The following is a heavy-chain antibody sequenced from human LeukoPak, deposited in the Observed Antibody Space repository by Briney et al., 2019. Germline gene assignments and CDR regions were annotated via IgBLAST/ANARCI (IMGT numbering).Heavy chain of an antibody. V-gene: IGHV3-21*04. D-gene: IGHD5-12*01. J-gene: IGHJ4*02. CDR1: GFTFSSYS. Sequence: GSLLLSCAASGFTFSSYSMNWVRQAPGKGLEWVSSISSGSSYIYYADSVKGRFTISRDNAKNSLYLQMNSLRAEDTAVYYCAKDDPSQVAFDYWGQGTLVTVSS. CDR3: AKDDPSQVAFDY. CDR2: ISSGSSYI.